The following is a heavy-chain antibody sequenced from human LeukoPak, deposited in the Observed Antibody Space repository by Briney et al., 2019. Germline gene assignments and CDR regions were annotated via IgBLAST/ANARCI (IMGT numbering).Heavy chain of an antibody. V-gene: IGHV4-34*01. Sequence: PSETLSLTCAVYGGSFSGYYWSWIRQPPGKVLEWIGEINHSGSTNYNPSLKSRVPISVDTSKNQFSLKLSSVTAADTAVYYCARGGPYFVLMVYAMSSWFDPWGQGTLVTVSS. CDR1: GGSFSGYY. J-gene: IGHJ5*02. D-gene: IGHD2-8*01. CDR3: ARGGPYFVLMVYAMSSWFDP. CDR2: INHSGST.